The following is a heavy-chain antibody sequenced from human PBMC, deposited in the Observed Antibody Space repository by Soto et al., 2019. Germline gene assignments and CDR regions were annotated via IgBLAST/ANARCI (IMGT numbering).Heavy chain of an antibody. CDR1: GFTFSSYS. CDR3: ARQDDFWSGYIHDAFDI. J-gene: IGHJ3*02. Sequence: EVQLVESGGGLVKPGGSLRLSCAASGFTFSSYSMNWVRQAPGKGLEWVSSISSSSSYIYYADSVKGRFTISRDNAKNSLYLQMNSLRAEDMAVYYCARQDDFWSGYIHDAFDIWGQGTMVTVSS. V-gene: IGHV3-21*01. CDR2: ISSSSSYI. D-gene: IGHD3-3*01.